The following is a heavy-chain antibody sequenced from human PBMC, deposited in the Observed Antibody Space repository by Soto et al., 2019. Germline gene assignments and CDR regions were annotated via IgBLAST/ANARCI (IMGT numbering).Heavy chain of an antibody. D-gene: IGHD3-10*01. CDR2: IYYTGDT. J-gene: IGHJ4*02. CDR1: GGSITNYY. V-gene: IGHV4-59*01. Sequence: SETLSLTCTVSGGSITNYYWSWIRQSPGKGLEWIGYIYYTGDTTYNPSLKSRVTISVDTSKNQFSLKLSSVTAADTAVYYCARGAGSFPFDYWGQGTLVTAPQ. CDR3: ARGAGSFPFDY.